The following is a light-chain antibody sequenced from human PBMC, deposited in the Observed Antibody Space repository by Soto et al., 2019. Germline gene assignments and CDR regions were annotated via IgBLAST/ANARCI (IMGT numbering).Light chain of an antibody. CDR3: QVWDSSLEV. CDR2: RDS. Sequence: SYELTQPLSVSVALGQTATVTCGGDNIGSYNVHWYQQKPGQAPVLVIYRDSNRPSGIPDRFSGSNSGNTATLTISRAQPGDEADYFCQVWDSSLEVFGTGTQLTVL. V-gene: IGLV3-9*01. J-gene: IGLJ1*01. CDR1: NIGSYN.